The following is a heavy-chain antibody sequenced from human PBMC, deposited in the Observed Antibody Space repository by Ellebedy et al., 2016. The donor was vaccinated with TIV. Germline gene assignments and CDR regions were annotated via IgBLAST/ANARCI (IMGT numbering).Heavy chain of an antibody. CDR2: IKPDGSGI. D-gene: IGHD1-26*01. CDR3: ARDVTGTYYGRFDS. CDR1: GFSFGSYW. J-gene: IGHJ4*02. Sequence: GESLKISCAASGFSFGSYWMLWVRQPPGKGLEWVSRIKPDGSGITYADSVTGRFTISRDNAKSTLYLQMNSLRAEDTAVYYCARDVTGTYYGRFDSWGQGTLVTVSS. V-gene: IGHV3-74*03.